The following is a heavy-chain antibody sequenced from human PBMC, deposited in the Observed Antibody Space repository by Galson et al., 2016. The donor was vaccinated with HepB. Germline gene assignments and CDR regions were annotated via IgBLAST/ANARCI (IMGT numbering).Heavy chain of an antibody. D-gene: IGHD5-24*01. CDR3: AREGQMAAIPDS. J-gene: IGHJ4*02. V-gene: IGHV3-11*06. Sequence: SLRLSCAVSGFTFRDYMAWIRQSPGKGLEWVSYISGGRTYTKYADSVKGRFTISRDNDENSLYLQMNSLRAEDTAVYYCAREGQMAAIPDSWGQGTLVTVSS. CDR1: GFTFRDY. CDR2: ISGGRTYT.